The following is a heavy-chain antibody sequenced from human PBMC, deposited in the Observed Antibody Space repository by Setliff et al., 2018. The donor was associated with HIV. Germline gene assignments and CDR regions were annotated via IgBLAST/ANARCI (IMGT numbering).Heavy chain of an antibody. D-gene: IGHD3-22*01. Sequence: KPSETLSLTCNVSSGSVNNYWWTWIRQPPGKGLEWIGYIYYSGSTYYNPSLKSRVTISVDTSKNQFSLMLSSVTAADTAVYYCAGLGDYDSSGYSWFDYWGQGTLVTVSS. CDR2: IYYSGST. J-gene: IGHJ4*02. V-gene: IGHV4-59*02. CDR3: AGLGDYDSSGYSWFDY. CDR1: SGSVNNYW.